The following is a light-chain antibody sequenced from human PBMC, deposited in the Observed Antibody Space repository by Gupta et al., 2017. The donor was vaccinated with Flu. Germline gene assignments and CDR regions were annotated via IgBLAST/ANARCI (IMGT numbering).Light chain of an antibody. V-gene: IGLV3-25*02. CDR3: KTADSSGTWV. CDR1: AVPKQY. Sequence: SYGLTQPPSASVSPGQTAMMSCSGDAVPKQYAYWYQQKPGQAPVLVIYKDTQRPSGIPERFSGSRSGTIVTLTISGVHPEDEADYYCKTADSSGTWVFGGGTKLTVL. CDR2: KDT. J-gene: IGLJ3*02.